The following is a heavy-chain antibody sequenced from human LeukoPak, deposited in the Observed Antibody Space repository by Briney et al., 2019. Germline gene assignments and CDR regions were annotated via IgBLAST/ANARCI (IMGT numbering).Heavy chain of an antibody. CDR3: AKVQVGEYDY. Sequence: GGSLRLSCAASGFTFSDYYMSWVRQAPGKGLEWVSLISGDGGCTYYADSVKGRFTISRDNSKNSLYLQMNSLRTEDTALYYCAKVQVGEYDYWGQGTLVTVSS. CDR2: ISGDGGCT. D-gene: IGHD1-26*01. V-gene: IGHV3-43*02. J-gene: IGHJ4*02. CDR1: GFTFSDYY.